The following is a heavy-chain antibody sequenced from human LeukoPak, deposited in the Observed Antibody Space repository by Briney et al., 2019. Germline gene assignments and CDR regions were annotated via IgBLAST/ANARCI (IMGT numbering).Heavy chain of an antibody. J-gene: IGHJ5*02. D-gene: IGHD1-26*01. CDR2: IYPDDSDT. CDR1: GYNFATYW. CDR3: ARAASYSSLRYNWFDP. Sequence: GESLKISCKGSGYNFATYWIAWVRQMPGKGLEWMGIIYPDDSDTRYSPSFQGQVTISADKSISTAYLRWSSLKASDSAIYYCARAASYSSLRYNWFDPWGQGTLVSVSS. V-gene: IGHV5-51*01.